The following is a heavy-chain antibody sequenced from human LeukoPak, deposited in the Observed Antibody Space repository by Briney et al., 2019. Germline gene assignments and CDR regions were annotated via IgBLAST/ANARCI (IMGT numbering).Heavy chain of an antibody. CDR2: IRAYNGNT. D-gene: IGHD3-9*01. V-gene: IGHV1-18*01. J-gene: IGHJ6*02. Sequence: ASVKVSCKASGYTFTSYGISWVRQAPGQGLGGRGWIRAYNGNTNKEHKHQGRVTMTTNTSTSTAYIELWSLRSDDTAVYYCVRDRLRYFGWLKLYGMDVWGQGATVTVSS. CDR1: GYTFTSYG. CDR3: VRDRLRYFGWLKLYGMDV.